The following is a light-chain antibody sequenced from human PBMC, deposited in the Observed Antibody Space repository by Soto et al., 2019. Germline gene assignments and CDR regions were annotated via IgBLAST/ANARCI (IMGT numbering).Light chain of an antibody. Sequence: DIQMTQSPSSLSASVGDRVTITCRASESIARHLNWYQQKPGKAPKVLIYAASSLQNGVPSRFRGGGSGTDFTLTISNLQPEDFSTYYCQQTYSTLSITFRQGTRLEIK. CDR3: QQTYSTLSIT. CDR1: ESIARH. J-gene: IGKJ5*01. CDR2: AAS. V-gene: IGKV1-39*01.